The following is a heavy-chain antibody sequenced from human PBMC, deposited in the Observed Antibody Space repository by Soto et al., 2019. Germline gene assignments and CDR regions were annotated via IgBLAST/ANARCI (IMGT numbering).Heavy chain of an antibody. CDR3: AKAIPPGSYYSAIDY. CDR1: GFTFHNYA. Sequence: GGSLRLSCGASGFTFHNYALHWVRQAPGKGLEWVSGISWNNDTIVYADSVKGRFTISRDNAKNSVFLQMNSLRVEDTALYYCAKAIPPGSYYSAIDYWGHGTLVTVSS. D-gene: IGHD1-26*01. CDR2: ISWNNDTI. J-gene: IGHJ4*01. V-gene: IGHV3-9*01.